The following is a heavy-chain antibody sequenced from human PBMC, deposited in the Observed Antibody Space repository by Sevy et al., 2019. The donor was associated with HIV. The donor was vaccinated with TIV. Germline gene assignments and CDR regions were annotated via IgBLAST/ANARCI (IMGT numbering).Heavy chain of an antibody. CDR3: ARDYPNNYYDSSGTNYYYGMDV. Sequence: GGSLRLSCAASGFTFSSYWMSWVRQAPGKGLEWVANIKQDGSEKYYVDSVKGRSTISRDNDKNSLYLQMNSLRAEDTAVYYCARDYPNNYYDSSGTNYYYGMDVWGQGTTVTVSS. CDR1: GFTFSSYW. V-gene: IGHV3-7*01. J-gene: IGHJ6*02. CDR2: IKQDGSEK. D-gene: IGHD3-22*01.